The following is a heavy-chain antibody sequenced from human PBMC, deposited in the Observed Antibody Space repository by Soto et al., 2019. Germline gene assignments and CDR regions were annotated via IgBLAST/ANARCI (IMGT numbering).Heavy chain of an antibody. J-gene: IGHJ5*02. CDR2: ISSSGSTI. Sequence: EVQLVESGGGLVQPGGSLRLSCAASGFTFSSYEMNWVRQAPGKGLEWVSYISSSGSTIYYADSVKGRFTISRDNAKNSLYLQMNSLRAEDTAVDYCASYRLSSSWYNWFDPWGQGTLVTVSS. CDR1: GFTFSSYE. CDR3: ASYRLSSSWYNWFDP. V-gene: IGHV3-48*03. D-gene: IGHD6-13*01.